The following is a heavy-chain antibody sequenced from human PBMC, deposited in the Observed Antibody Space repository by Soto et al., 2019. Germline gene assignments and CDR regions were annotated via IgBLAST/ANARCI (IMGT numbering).Heavy chain of an antibody. J-gene: IGHJ6*02. CDR2: ISAYNGNT. D-gene: IGHD2-2*02. CDR1: GYTFTSYG. Sequence: GASVKVSCKASGYTFTSYGISWVRQAPGQGLEWMGWISAYNGNTNYAQKLQGRVTMTTDTSTSTAYMELRSLRSDDTAVYYCARLGYCSSTSCYTSYYYYYGMDVSGQGTTVTVSS. V-gene: IGHV1-18*04. CDR3: ARLGYCSSTSCYTSYYYYYGMDV.